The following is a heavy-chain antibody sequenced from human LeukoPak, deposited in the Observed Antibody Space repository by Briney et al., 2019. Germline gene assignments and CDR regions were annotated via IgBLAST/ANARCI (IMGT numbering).Heavy chain of an antibody. CDR1: GFTFSTYW. D-gene: IGHD1-26*01. CDR2: INRDASTM. CDR3: ARDNGGSLDN. V-gene: IGHV3-7*01. J-gene: IGHJ4*02. Sequence: PGGSLRLSCAASGFTFSTYWMGWVRQAPGMGLEWVANINRDASTMHYVDSVKGRFTISRDNAKNSLSLQMNSLRAEDTALYYCARDNGGSLDNWGQGTLVTVSS.